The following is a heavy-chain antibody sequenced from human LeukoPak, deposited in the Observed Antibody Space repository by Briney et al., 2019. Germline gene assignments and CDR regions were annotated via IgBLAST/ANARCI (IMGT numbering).Heavy chain of an antibody. CDR1: GYTFTSYA. CDR3: ARDGYKRPYNWFDP. Sequence: GASVKVSCKASGYTFTSYAMHWVRQAAGQRLEWMGWINAGNGNTKYSQKFQGRVTITRDTSASTAYMELSSLRSEDTAVYYCARDGYKRPYNWFDPWGQGTLVTVSS. V-gene: IGHV1-3*01. D-gene: IGHD5-24*01. CDR2: INAGNGNT. J-gene: IGHJ5*02.